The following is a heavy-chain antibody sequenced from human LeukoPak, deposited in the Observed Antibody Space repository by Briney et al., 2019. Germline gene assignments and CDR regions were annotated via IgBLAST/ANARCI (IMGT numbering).Heavy chain of an antibody. CDR2: IYYSGNT. CDR1: GGSISSNGYC. J-gene: IGHJ4*02. Sequence: KSSETLSLTCTVSGGSISSNGYCWGWIRHPPGKGLEWIGTIYYSGNTYYNPSLESGVTISVDASMNQFSLRISFVTAADTVFYSCARLGNIVVVVGDRGFDYWGQGTLVTVSS. CDR3: ARLGNIVVVVGDRGFDY. D-gene: IGHD2-15*01. V-gene: IGHV4-39*01.